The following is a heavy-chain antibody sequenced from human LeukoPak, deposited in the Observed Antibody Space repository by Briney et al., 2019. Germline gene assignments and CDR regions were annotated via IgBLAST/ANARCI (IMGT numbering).Heavy chain of an antibody. CDR1: GFTFSNYA. V-gene: IGHV3-23*01. CDR3: AKDRDTYGYVTSFDY. Sequence: GGSLRLSCAASGFTFSNYAMSWVRQAPGKGLEWVSAISGSGGSTYYADSVKGRFTISRDNSKNTLYLQVNSLRAEDTAVYYCAKDRDTYGYVTSFDYWGQGTLVTVSS. J-gene: IGHJ4*02. CDR2: ISGSGGST. D-gene: IGHD5-18*01.